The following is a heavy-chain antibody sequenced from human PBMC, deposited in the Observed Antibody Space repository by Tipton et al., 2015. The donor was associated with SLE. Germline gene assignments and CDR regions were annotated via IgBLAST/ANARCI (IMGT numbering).Heavy chain of an antibody. CDR2: INHSGST. D-gene: IGHD3-22*01. CDR1: GGSFSGDY. Sequence: TLSLTCAVYGGSFSGDYWSWIRQPPGKGLEWIGEINHSGSTNYNPSLKSRVTISVDTSKNQFSLKLSSVTAADTAVYYCARRGYDSSGFFDYWGQGTLVTVSS. CDR3: ARRGYDSSGFFDY. V-gene: IGHV4-34*01. J-gene: IGHJ4*02.